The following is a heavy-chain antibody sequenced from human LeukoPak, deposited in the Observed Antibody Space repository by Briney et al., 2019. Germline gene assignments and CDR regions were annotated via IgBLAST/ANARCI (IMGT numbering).Heavy chain of an antibody. V-gene: IGHV3-33*06. D-gene: IGHD1-26*01. J-gene: IGHJ6*04. CDR3: AKGRCPTPLGDAGADV. CDR2: VWFDNSNE. CDR1: GFKFNDYG. Sequence: GGSLRLSCTASGFKFNDYGMYWVRLPPQKGPEWVALVWFDNSNEHYADSVKGRFFISRNNDENTLFLHMSSLTVEDTAVYYCAKGRCPTPLGDAGADVWGKGTAVTVSA.